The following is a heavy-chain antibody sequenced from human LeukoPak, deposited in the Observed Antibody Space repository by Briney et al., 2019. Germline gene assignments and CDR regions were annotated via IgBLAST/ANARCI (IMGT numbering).Heavy chain of an antibody. Sequence: GGSLRLSGSASGLTLNNYGVSWVRQAPGKGLDWVSSVSALDEIYYADSVKGRFTISRDKSMNTVYLQMNSLRAEDMAIYYCAILAVAAPTGVCWGQGTLVTVSS. J-gene: IGHJ4*02. CDR3: AILAVAAPTGVC. D-gene: IGHD6-19*01. CDR2: VSALDEI. V-gene: IGHV3-23*01. CDR1: GLTLNNYG.